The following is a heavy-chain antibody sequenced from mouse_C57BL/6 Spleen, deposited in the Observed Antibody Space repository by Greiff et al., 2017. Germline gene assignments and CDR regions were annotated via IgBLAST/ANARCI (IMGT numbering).Heavy chain of an antibody. Sequence: EVQLQESGAELVRPGASVKLSCTASGFNIKDDYMHWVKQRPEQGLEWIGRIDPESGDTEYASKFQGKATITADTSSNTAYLQLSSLTSEDTAVYYCTTESTVVDYAMDYWGQGTSVTVSS. CDR3: TTESTVVDYAMDY. V-gene: IGHV14-4*01. D-gene: IGHD1-1*01. CDR2: IDPESGDT. J-gene: IGHJ4*01. CDR1: GFNIKDDY.